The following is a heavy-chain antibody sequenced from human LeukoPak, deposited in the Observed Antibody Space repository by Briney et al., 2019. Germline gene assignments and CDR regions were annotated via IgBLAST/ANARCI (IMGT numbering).Heavy chain of an antibody. J-gene: IGHJ4*02. V-gene: IGHV3-30*18. CDR1: GFTFSSYV. CDR3: AKDLTYYYDSSGYYV. Sequence: PGRSLRLSCAASGFTFSSYVMHWVRQAPGKGLEWVAVISYDGSNKYYADSVKGRFTISRDNSKNTLYLQMNSLRAEDTAVYYCAKDLTYYYDSSGYYVWGQGTLVTVSS. CDR2: ISYDGSNK. D-gene: IGHD3-22*01.